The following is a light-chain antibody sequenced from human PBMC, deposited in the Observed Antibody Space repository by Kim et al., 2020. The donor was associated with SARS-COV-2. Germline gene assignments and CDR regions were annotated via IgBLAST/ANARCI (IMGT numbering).Light chain of an antibody. J-gene: IGLJ2*01. Sequence: SYVQWYQQRPGSAPITIIYEDDQRPSGVPDRFSGSLDRSSNSASLTISGLRTEDEADYYCQVYNNNFRVFGGGTQLTVL. CDR2: EDD. CDR1: SY. CDR3: QVYNNNFRV. V-gene: IGLV6-57*02.